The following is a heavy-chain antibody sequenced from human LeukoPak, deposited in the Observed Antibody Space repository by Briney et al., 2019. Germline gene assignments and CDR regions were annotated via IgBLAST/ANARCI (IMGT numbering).Heavy chain of an antibody. V-gene: IGHV3-7*01. CDR3: ARDFSPNYDFWSGSLYYFDY. D-gene: IGHD3-3*01. CDR2: IKQDGSEK. CDR1: EFTFSSYW. J-gene: IGHJ4*02. Sequence: GGSLRLSCAASEFTFSSYWMSWVRQAPGKGLEWVANIKQDGSEKYYVDSVKGRFTISRDNAKNSLYLQMNSLRAEDTAVYCCARDFSPNYDFWSGSLYYFDYWGQGTLVTVSS.